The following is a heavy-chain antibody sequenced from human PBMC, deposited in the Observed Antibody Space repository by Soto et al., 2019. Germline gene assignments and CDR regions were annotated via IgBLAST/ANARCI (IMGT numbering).Heavy chain of an antibody. V-gene: IGHV4-31*03. Sequence: SETLSLTCPVSGGSISSGCYYRSWIRQHPGKGLEWIGYIYYSGSTYYNPSLKSRVTISVDTSKNQFSLKLSSVTAADTAVYYCARGGSREYSGYDYFRPFDYWGQGTLVTVSS. J-gene: IGHJ4*02. CDR1: GGSISSGCYY. CDR2: IYYSGST. D-gene: IGHD5-12*01. CDR3: ARGGSREYSGYDYFRPFDY.